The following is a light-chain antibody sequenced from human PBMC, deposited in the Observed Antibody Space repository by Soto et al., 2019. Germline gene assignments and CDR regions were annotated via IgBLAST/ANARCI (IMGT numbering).Light chain of an antibody. CDR1: QSISSSS. J-gene: IGKJ4*01. Sequence: EIVLTQSPCTLSLSPFEIATLACSASQSISSSSLAWYQKKPGQAPRLLIYGASSCATGIPDKFSGGGSGTDFTLNISRLEPEDFAVYYCQQYGSSSLTFGGGTKVDIK. V-gene: IGKV3-20*01. CDR2: GAS. CDR3: QQYGSSSLT.